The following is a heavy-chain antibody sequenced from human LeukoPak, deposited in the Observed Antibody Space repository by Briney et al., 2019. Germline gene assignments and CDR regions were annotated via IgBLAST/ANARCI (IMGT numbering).Heavy chain of an antibody. D-gene: IGHD6-13*01. Sequence: PSETLSLTCTVSGGSIRSSYYYWGWIRQPPGKGLEWIGSIYDSGSTHYNPSLKSRVTISVDTSKNQFSLKLSSVTAADTAVYYCARGYSSSWYSLLYYFDYWGQGTLVTVSS. V-gene: IGHV4-39*07. CDR3: ARGYSSSWYSLLYYFDY. CDR2: IYDSGST. J-gene: IGHJ4*02. CDR1: GGSIRSSYYY.